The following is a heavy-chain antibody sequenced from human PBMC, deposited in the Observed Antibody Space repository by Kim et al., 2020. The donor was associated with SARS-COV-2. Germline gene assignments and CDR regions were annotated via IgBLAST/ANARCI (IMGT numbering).Heavy chain of an antibody. CDR1: GGSISSSSYY. J-gene: IGHJ4*02. CDR3: ARRFRGVFDY. CDR2: IYYSGST. V-gene: IGHV4-39*01. D-gene: IGHD3-10*01. Sequence: SETLSLTCTVSGGSISSSSYYWGWIRQPPGKGLEWIGSIYYSGSTYYNPSLKSRVTISVDTSKNQFSLKLSSVTAADTAVYYCARRFRGVFDYWGQGTLVTVSS.